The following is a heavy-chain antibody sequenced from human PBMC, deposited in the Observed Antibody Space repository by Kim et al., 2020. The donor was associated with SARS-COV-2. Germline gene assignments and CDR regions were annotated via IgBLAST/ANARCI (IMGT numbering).Heavy chain of an antibody. D-gene: IGHD3-22*01. J-gene: IGHJ2*01. CDR3: ARAQDYYDSSGYYSSSYWYFDL. V-gene: IGHV1-46*01. CDR2: INPSGGST. Sequence: ASVKVSCKASGYTFTSYYMHWVRQAPGQGLEWMGIINPSGGSTSYAQKFQGRVTMTRDTSTSTVYMELSSLRSEDTAVYYCARAQDYYDSSGYYSSSYWYFDLWGRGTLVTVSS. CDR1: GYTFTSYY.